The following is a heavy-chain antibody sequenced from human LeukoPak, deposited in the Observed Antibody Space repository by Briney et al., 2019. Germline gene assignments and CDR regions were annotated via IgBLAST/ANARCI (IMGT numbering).Heavy chain of an antibody. CDR3: ARDSSTVVTN. CDR1: GFTFSSYS. J-gene: IGHJ4*02. V-gene: IGHV3-21*01. CDR2: ISSSSSYI. D-gene: IGHD4-23*01. Sequence: GGSLRLSCAASGFTFSSYSMNWVRQAPGKGVEGVSSISSSSSYIYYADSVKGTFTISRDNAKNSLYLQMNSLRAEDTAVYYCARDSSTVVTNWGQGTLVTVSS.